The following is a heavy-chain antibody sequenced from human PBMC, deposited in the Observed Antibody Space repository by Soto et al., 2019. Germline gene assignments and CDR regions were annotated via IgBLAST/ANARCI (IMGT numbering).Heavy chain of an antibody. CDR3: ARAPKVSGSSQTRPDF. CDR2: ISQSGHT. V-gene: IGHV4-34*01. D-gene: IGHD6-6*01. CDR1: SGSFSGYY. J-gene: IGHJ4*02. Sequence: QVQLHQWGAGLLKPSETLSLACSIYSGSFSGYYWSWIRQPPGKGLEWIGEISQSGHTNYSPSLKSRVSIPIDTSKTQFSLNLASVSAADTAVYYCARAPKVSGSSQTRPDFWGQGTLVTVSS.